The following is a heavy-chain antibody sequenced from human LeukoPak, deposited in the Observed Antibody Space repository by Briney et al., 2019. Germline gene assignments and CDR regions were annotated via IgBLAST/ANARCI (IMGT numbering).Heavy chain of an antibody. CDR3: AHPLEVQWLVAFDY. Sequence: TLSLTCTVSGGSISSGGYYWSWIRQPPGKALEWLALIYWSDDIRYSSSLRSRLTITKDTSKNQVILTLTNVDPTDTATYYCAHPLEVQWLVAFDYWGQGTLVTVSS. CDR2: IYWSDDI. D-gene: IGHD2-15*01. CDR1: GGSISSGGYY. V-gene: IGHV2-5*01. J-gene: IGHJ4*02.